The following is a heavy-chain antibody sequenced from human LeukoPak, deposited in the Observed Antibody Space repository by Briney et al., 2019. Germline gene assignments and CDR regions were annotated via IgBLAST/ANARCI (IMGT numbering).Heavy chain of an antibody. V-gene: IGHV1-2*02. CDR1: GHTFTGYY. CDR2: MNPNVGGA. D-gene: IGHD3-10*02. J-gene: IGHJ4*02. Sequence: GASVKVSCKASGHTFTGYYVYWVRQVPGQGLEWMGWMNPNVGGANFPQKFQGRVTVTSDPAISAAYMELRRLRSDDTAVYYCARGVFGESLESWGQGTLVTVSS. CDR3: ARGVFGESLES.